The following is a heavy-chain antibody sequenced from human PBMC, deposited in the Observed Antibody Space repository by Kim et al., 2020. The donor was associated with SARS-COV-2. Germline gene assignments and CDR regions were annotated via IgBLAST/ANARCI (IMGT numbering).Heavy chain of an antibody. CDR3: AKAVVRGVNYYYYGMDV. CDR1: GFTFSTYG. D-gene: IGHD3-10*01. Sequence: GGSLRLSCAASGFTFSTYGMHWVHQAPGKGLEWVAVISYDGSSKYYGESVKGRFTISRDNPENTLYLQMNSLRPEDTAVYYCAKAVVRGVNYYYYGMDV. CDR2: ISYDGSSK. V-gene: IGHV3-30*18. J-gene: IGHJ6*01.